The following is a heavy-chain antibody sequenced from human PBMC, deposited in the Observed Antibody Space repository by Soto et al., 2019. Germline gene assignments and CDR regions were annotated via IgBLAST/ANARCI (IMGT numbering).Heavy chain of an antibody. V-gene: IGHV2-5*02. CDR1: GFSLDTRGVG. D-gene: IGHD3-16*02. CDR3: ADVTITYGGVIGLDAFDM. J-gene: IGHJ3*02. CDR2: IYWDNDR. Sequence: QITLKESGPTLVKPTQTLTLTCTFSGFSLDTRGVGVGWIRQPPGQALEWLAVIYWDNDRRYSPYLKSRLAIMKETFTDHVVLTKNNLDPVDTGTICFADVTITYGGVIGLDAFDMWGQGTVVTVSS.